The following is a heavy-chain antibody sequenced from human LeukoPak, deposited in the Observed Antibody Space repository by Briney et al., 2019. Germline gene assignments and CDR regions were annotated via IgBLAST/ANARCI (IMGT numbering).Heavy chain of an antibody. D-gene: IGHD4-11*01. CDR3: ARVARHDYPGGNYFDY. Sequence: SETLSLTCSVSGYSMSSGYYWGWIRQPPERGLEWIGSMYHTGSTYYNPSLKSRVNISVDTSKNQFYLKVSSVTAADTAVYYCARVARHDYPGGNYFDYWGQGTLVTVSS. CDR1: GYSMSSGYY. J-gene: IGHJ4*02. V-gene: IGHV4-38-2*02. CDR2: MYHTGST.